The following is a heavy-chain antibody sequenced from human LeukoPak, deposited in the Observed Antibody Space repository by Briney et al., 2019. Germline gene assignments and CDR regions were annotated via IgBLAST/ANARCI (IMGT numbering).Heavy chain of an antibody. V-gene: IGHV4-4*07. CDR1: GGSIGSYY. J-gene: IGHJ5*02. Sequence: SETLSLTCTVSGGSIGSYYWSWIRQPAGKGLEWIGRIYTSGSTNYNPSLKSRVTISVDKSKNQFSLKLSSATAADTAVYYCARENSLWCSSTSCPPFPFDPWGQGTLVTVSS. CDR2: IYTSGST. D-gene: IGHD2-2*01. CDR3: ARENSLWCSSTSCPPFPFDP.